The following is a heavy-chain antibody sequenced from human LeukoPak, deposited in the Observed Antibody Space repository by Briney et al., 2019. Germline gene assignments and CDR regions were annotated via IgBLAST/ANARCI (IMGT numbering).Heavy chain of an antibody. J-gene: IGHJ4*02. Sequence: GGSLRLSCAASGFTFSSYGMSWVRQAPGKGLEWVSAISGSGGSTYYADSVKGRFTISRDNSKNTLYLQMNSLRAEDAALYYCATGYSSSSFVYWGQGTLVTVSS. CDR1: GFTFSSYG. V-gene: IGHV3-23*01. CDR2: ISGSGGST. CDR3: ATGYSSSSFVY. D-gene: IGHD6-6*01.